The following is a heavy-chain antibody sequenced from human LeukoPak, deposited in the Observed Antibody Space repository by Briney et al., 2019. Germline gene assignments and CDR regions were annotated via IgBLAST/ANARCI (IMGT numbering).Heavy chain of an antibody. J-gene: IGHJ4*02. CDR1: GGSFSGYY. CDR3: ARRIISSAPTWYFDY. CDR2: IYYSGST. Sequence: TPSETLSLTCAVYGGSFSGYYWSWIRQPPGKGLEWIGSIYYSGSTYYNPSLKSRVTISVDTSKNQFSLKLSSVTAADTAVYYCARRIISSAPTWYFDYWGQGTLVTVSS. V-gene: IGHV4-34*01. D-gene: IGHD3-22*01.